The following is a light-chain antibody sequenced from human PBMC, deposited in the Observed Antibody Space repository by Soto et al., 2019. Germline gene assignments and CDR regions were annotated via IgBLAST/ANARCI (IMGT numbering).Light chain of an antibody. J-gene: IGLJ1*01. CDR2: EVS. CDR1: SSDVGGYNY. CDR3: SSYTSSSTLYV. V-gene: IGLV2-14*01. Sequence: QSVLTQPASVSGSPGQSITISCTGTSSDVGGYNYVSWYQQHPGKAPKLIIYEVSNRPSGVSNRFSGSKSGDTASLTISGRHAEDEADYYCSSYTSSSTLYVFGTGTKRTVL.